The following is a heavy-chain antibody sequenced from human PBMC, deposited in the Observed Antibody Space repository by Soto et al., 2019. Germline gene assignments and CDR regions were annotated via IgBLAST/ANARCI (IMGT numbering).Heavy chain of an antibody. CDR2: ISAYNGNT. CDR3: ARASDYDSSGYYYVLDY. CDR1: GYTFTSYG. J-gene: IGHJ4*02. V-gene: IGHV1-18*01. Sequence: GASVKVSCKASGYTFTSYGISWVRQAPGQGLEWMGWISAYNGNTNYAQKLQGRVTMTTDTSTSTAYMELRSLRSDDTAVYYCARASDYDSSGYYYVLDYWGQGTLVTVSS. D-gene: IGHD3-22*01.